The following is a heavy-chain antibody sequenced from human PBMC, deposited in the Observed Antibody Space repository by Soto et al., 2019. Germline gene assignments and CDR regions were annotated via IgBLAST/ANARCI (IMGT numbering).Heavy chain of an antibody. V-gene: IGHV4-34*01. J-gene: IGHJ6*02. CDR2: INHSAST. CDR3: ARARITMVRGVIGYYYYGMDV. D-gene: IGHD3-10*01. Sequence: SETLSLTCAVYGGSFSGYYWSWIRQPPGKGLEWIGEINHSASTNYNPSLKSRVTISVDTSKNQFSLKLSSVTAADTAVYYCARARITMVRGVIGYYYYGMDVWGQGTTVTVSS. CDR1: GGSFSGYY.